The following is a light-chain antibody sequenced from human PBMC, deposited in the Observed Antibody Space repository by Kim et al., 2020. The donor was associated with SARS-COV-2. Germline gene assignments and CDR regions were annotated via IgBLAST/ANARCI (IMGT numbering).Light chain of an antibody. CDR2: SNN. J-gene: IGLJ2*01. Sequence: GRRITISCSVTRPNIGSNTVNWYQQLPGTAPKLLIYSNNQRPSGVPDRFSGSKSGTSASLAISGLQSEDEADYYCAAWDDSLNGRVFGGGTKLTVL. CDR1: RPNIGSNT. V-gene: IGLV1-44*01. CDR3: AAWDDSLNGRV.